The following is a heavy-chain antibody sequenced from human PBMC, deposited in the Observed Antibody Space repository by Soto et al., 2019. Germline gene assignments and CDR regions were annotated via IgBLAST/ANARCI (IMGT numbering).Heavy chain of an antibody. CDR1: GFTFSSYA. V-gene: IGHV3-30-3*01. CDR2: ISYDGSNK. D-gene: IGHD2-21*02. CDR3: ASRCGGDCYPAFDI. J-gene: IGHJ3*02. Sequence: QVQLVESGGGVVQPGRSLRLSCAASGFTFSSYAMHWVRQAPGKGLEWVAVISYDGSNKYYADSVKGRFTISRDNSKNTLYLQMNSLRAEDTAVYYCASRCGGDCYPAFDIWGQGTMVTVSS.